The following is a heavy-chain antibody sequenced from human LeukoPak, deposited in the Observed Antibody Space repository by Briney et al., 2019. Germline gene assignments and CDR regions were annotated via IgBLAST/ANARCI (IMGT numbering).Heavy chain of an antibody. D-gene: IGHD6-19*01. CDR2: IRYDGSNK. V-gene: IGHV3-30*02. CDR3: ARPHSSGWYWYYFDY. Sequence: GGSLRLSCAASGFTFSSYGMHWVRQAPGKGLEWVAFIRYDGSNKYYADSVKGRFTISRDNSKNTLYLQMNSLRAEDTAVYYCARPHSSGWYWYYFDYWGQGTLVTVSS. J-gene: IGHJ4*02. CDR1: GFTFSSYG.